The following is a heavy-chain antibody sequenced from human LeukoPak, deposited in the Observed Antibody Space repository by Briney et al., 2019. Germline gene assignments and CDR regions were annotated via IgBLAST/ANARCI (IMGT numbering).Heavy chain of an antibody. V-gene: IGHV3-21*01. D-gene: IGHD6-13*01. Sequence: GGSLRLSCAASGFTFSSYSLNWVRQAPGKGLEWVSSISSSSSYIYYADSVKGRFTISRDNAKNSLYLQMNSLRAEDTAVYYCAGEYSSIDDFDIWGQGTMVTVSS. J-gene: IGHJ3*02. CDR3: AGEYSSIDDFDI. CDR1: GFTFSSYS. CDR2: ISSSSSYI.